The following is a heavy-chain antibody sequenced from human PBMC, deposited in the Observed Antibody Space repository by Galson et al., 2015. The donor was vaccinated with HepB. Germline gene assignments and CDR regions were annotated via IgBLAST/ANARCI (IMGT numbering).Heavy chain of an antibody. CDR1: GFTFSDYY. V-gene: IGHV3-11*06. J-gene: IGHJ3*02. CDR3: ARGGDGDTFDI. Sequence: SLRLSCAASGFTFSDYYMSWIRQAPGKGLEWVSYISSSSSYTNYADSVKGRFIISRDNAKNSLYLQMNSLRAEDTAVYYCARGGDGDTFDIWGQGTMVTVSS. D-gene: IGHD4-17*01. CDR2: ISSSSSYT.